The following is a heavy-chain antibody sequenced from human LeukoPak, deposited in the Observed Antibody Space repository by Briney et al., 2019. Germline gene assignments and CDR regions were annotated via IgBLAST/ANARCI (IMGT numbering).Heavy chain of an antibody. J-gene: IGHJ4*02. CDR1: GNSISSYNYY. CDR3: AREIGGGYCSGGSCYSSRTGRSFFDY. V-gene: IGHV4-30-2*01. D-gene: IGHD2-15*01. CDR2: IYHSGST. Sequence: SETLSLTCTVSGNSISSYNYYWSWIRQPPGKGLEWIGYIYHSGSTYYNPSLKSRVTISVDRSKNQFSLKLSSVTAADTAVYYCAREIGGGYCSGGSCYSSRTGRSFFDYWGQGTLVTVSS.